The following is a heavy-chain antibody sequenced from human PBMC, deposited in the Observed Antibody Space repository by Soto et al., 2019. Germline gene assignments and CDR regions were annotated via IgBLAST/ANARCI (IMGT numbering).Heavy chain of an antibody. CDR3: AREICSSTSCHDY. D-gene: IGHD2-2*01. CDR1: GYTFTSND. Sequence: QVQLVQSGAEVKKPGASVKVSCKASGYTFTSNDINWVRQATGQGLEWMGWMNPSSGDTGYAQKCRGRVNMTRYTSIGTAYMELSSLRSEDTAVYYCAREICSSTSCHDYWGQGTLVTVSS. CDR2: MNPSSGDT. V-gene: IGHV1-8*01. J-gene: IGHJ4*02.